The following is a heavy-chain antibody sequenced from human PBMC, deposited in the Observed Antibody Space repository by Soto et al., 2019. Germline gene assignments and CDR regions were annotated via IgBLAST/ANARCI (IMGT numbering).Heavy chain of an antibody. V-gene: IGHV1-18*01. D-gene: IGHD2-21*01. CDR1: GYIFSDYG. CDR2: IIPYNDNT. J-gene: IGHJ6*02. Sequence: ASVKVSCKASGYIFSDYGINWVRLAPGQGLEWMGWIIPYNDNTKYAENFQGRVTLTTDTSTNTVYMELRSLTPDDTGVYFCARNPYSHYYGMDVWGQGTSVTVFS. CDR3: ARNPYSHYYGMDV.